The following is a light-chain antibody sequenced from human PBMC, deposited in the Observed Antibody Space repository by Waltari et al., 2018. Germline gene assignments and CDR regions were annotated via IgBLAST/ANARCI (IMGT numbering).Light chain of an antibody. CDR1: SSNIGNNY. Sequence: QSVLTQSPSVSAAPGQKVTISCAGSSSNIGNNYVSWYQQFPGTAPKLLIYDNDKRPSRIPDRFSASKSGTSATLGITGLQTGDEANYYCGTWDTSLSAWVFGGGTKLTVL. CDR2: DND. J-gene: IGLJ3*02. CDR3: GTWDTSLSAWV. V-gene: IGLV1-51*01.